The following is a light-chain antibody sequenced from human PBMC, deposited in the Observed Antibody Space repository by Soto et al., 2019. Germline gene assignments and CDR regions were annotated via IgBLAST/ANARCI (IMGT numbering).Light chain of an antibody. CDR1: QSVYST. J-gene: IGKJ4*01. CDR2: HAS. Sequence: VMTQSPATLSVSPGERATLSCRASQSVYSTLAWYQQKPGQAPSLLIYHASTRATGIPARFSGSGSGTEFTLTISSLQSEDFAVYYCQQSNKWPLTFGGGTKLEIK. V-gene: IGKV3-15*01. CDR3: QQSNKWPLT.